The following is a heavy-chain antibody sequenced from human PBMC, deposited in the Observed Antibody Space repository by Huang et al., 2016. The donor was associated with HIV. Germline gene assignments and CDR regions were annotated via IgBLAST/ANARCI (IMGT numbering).Heavy chain of an antibody. CDR3: ARRFSSSSGYFDY. CDR1: GYSFSSYW. D-gene: IGHD6-6*01. Sequence: VQLVQSGAEVKKPGESLKISCKGSGYSFSSYWIAWVRQMPGKGLEWSGIRFPDDSDTTYSPSFEGQVTISADKSIGTAYLQWSSLKASDTAMYYCARRFSSSSGYFDYWGQGSLVTVSS. J-gene: IGHJ4*02. V-gene: IGHV5-51*01. CDR2: RFPDDSDT.